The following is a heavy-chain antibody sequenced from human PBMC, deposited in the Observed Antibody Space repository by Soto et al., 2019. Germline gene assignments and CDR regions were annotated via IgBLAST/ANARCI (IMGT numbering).Heavy chain of an antibody. V-gene: IGHV1-18*01. J-gene: IGHJ5*02. D-gene: IGHD1-1*01. Sequence: ASVKVSCKASGYTFTSYGISWVRQAPGQGLERMGWISAYNGNTNYAQKLQGRVTMTTDTSTSTAYMELRSLRSDDTAVYYCASNRDPGTTFWFDPWGQGNLVTVSS. CDR2: ISAYNGNT. CDR1: GYTFTSYG. CDR3: ASNRDPGTTFWFDP.